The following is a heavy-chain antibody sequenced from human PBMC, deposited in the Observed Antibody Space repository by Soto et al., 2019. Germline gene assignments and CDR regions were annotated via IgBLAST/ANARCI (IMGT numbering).Heavy chain of an antibody. CDR2: FDPEEGET. V-gene: IGHV1-24*01. CDR3: ATVCSSSCLSLFGMDV. J-gene: IGHJ6*02. D-gene: IGHD2-2*01. Sequence: GAPAKVSCKVSGYTLTELSMHWVRQAPGKGLEWMGGFDPEEGETIYAQKFQGRVTMTEDTSTDTAYMELSSLRSEDTAVYYCATVCSSSCLSLFGMDVWGQGTTVTVSS. CDR1: GYTLTELS.